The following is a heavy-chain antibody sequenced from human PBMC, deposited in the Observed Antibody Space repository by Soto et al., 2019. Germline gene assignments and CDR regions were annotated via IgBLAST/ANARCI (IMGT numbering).Heavy chain of an antibody. CDR2: ISSSSSYT. Sequence: GGSLRLSCAASGFTFSDYYMSWIRQAPGNGLGWVSYISSSSSYTNYADSVKGRFTISRDNAKNSLYLQMNSLRAEDTAVYYCAREGLADYYGMDVWGQGTTVTVSS. V-gene: IGHV3-11*06. CDR1: GFTFSDYY. J-gene: IGHJ6*02. CDR3: AREGLADYYGMDV.